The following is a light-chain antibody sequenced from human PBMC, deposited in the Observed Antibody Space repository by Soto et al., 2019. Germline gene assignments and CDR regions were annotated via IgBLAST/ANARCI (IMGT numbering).Light chain of an antibody. CDR1: SSNIGAGYD. V-gene: IGLV1-40*01. Sequence: VLAQPPSVSGAPGQRVTISCTGSSSNIGAGYDVHWYQQLPETAPKLLIYGNNNRPSGVPDRFSGSKSGTSASLAITGLQAEDEADYYCQSYDSGLSGSVFGTGTKVTVL. J-gene: IGLJ1*01. CDR2: GNN. CDR3: QSYDSGLSGSV.